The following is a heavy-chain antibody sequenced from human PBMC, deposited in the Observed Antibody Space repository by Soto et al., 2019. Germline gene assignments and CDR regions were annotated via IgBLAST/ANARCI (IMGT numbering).Heavy chain of an antibody. CDR3: ARDKILTGYNWFDP. D-gene: IGHD3-9*01. Sequence: SETLSLTCTVSGGSVSSGSYYWSWIRQPPGKGLEWIGYIYYSGSTNYNPSLKSRVTISVDTSKNQFSLKLSSVTAADTAVYYCARDKILTGYNWFDPWGQGTLVTVSS. CDR2: IYYSGST. CDR1: GGSVSSGSYY. V-gene: IGHV4-61*01. J-gene: IGHJ5*02.